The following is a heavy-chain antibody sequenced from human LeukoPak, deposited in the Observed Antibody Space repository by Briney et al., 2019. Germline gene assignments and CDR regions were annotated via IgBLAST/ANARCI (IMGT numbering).Heavy chain of an antibody. J-gene: IGHJ4*02. CDR1: GGSFSGYY. D-gene: IGHD4-23*01. CDR3: ARGGGAAQPFDY. CDR2: INHSGST. V-gene: IGHV4-34*01. Sequence: SETLSLTCAVYGGSFSGYYWSWIRQPPGKGLEWIGEINHSGSTNYNPSLKSRVTISVDTSKNQFSLKLSSVTAADTAVYYCARGGGAAQPFDYWGQGTLVNVSS.